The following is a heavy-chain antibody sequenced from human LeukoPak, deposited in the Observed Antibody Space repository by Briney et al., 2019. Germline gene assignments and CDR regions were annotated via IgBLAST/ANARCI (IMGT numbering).Heavy chain of an antibody. J-gene: IGHJ4*02. D-gene: IGHD1-26*01. CDR1: GFTFSSYW. V-gene: IGHV3-7*01. CDR2: IKQDGSEK. CDR3: ARALIVGPTTTNFDY. Sequence: GGSLRLSCAASGFTFSSYWMSWVRQAPGKGLEWVANIKQDGSEKYYVDSVKGRFTISRDNAKNSLYLQMNSPRAEDTAVYYCARALIVGPTTTNFDYWGQGTLVTVSS.